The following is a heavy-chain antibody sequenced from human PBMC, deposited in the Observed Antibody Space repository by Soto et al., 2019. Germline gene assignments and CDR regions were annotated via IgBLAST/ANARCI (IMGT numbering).Heavy chain of an antibody. Sequence: GSLRLSCEASGFTLSTYWMAWVRQTPGKGLEFVANIRPDGNELNYVDSVKGRFTISRDNAKNSLFLQMNSLRDDDTAVYYCGTDQWGGAFDIGGQGTTVTVSS. D-gene: IGHD3-10*01. CDR3: GTDQWGGAFDI. CDR2: IRPDGNEL. CDR1: GFTLSTYW. V-gene: IGHV3-7*01. J-gene: IGHJ3*02.